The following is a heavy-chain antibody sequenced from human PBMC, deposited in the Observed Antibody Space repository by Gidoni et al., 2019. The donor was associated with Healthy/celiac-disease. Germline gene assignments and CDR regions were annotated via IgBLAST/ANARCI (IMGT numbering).Heavy chain of an antibody. CDR3: ARDGRDYVNAFDI. J-gene: IGHJ3*02. Sequence: EVQLVASGGGLIQPGGSLRLSCAASGFTVSSNYMSWVRQAPGKGLEWVSVIYSGGSTYYADSVKGRFTISRDNSKNTLYLQMNSLRAEDTAVYYCARDGRDYVNAFDIWGQGTMVTVSS. CDR1: GFTVSSNY. D-gene: IGHD4-17*01. CDR2: IYSGGST. V-gene: IGHV3-53*01.